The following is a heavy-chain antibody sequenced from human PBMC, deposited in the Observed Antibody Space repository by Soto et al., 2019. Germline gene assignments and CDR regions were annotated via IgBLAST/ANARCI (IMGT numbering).Heavy chain of an antibody. CDR2: ISGSGGST. D-gene: IGHD3-22*01. CDR3: AKDMVGYYDNNGYGLDC. Sequence: EVQLLESGGGLVQPGGSLRLSCAASGFNFSSYAMSWVRQAPGKGPEWVSGISGSGGSTYYADSVKGRFTISRDNSKXXXXXQVISLRATDTAIYFCAKDMVGYYDNNGYGLDCWGQGTLVTVSS. V-gene: IGHV3-23*01. J-gene: IGHJ4*02. CDR1: GFNFSSYA.